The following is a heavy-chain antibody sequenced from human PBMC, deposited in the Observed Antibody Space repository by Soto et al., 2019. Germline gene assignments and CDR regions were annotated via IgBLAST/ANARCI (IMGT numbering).Heavy chain of an antibody. D-gene: IGHD5-18*01. CDR2: ISYDGSNK. J-gene: IGHJ6*02. Sequence: GGSLGISCASSVFTFSIYAMHLVGQAPGKGLEWVAVISYDGSNKYYADSVKGRFTISRDNSKNTLYLQMNSLRAEDTAVYYCARANSREGMDVWGQGTTVTDSS. V-gene: IGHV3-30-3*01. CDR3: ARANSREGMDV. CDR1: VFTFSIYA.